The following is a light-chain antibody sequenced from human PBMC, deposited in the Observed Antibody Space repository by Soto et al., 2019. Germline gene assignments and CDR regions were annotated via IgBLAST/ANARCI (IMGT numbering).Light chain of an antibody. J-gene: IGKJ1*01. CDR1: QSITSSY. Sequence: EIVLTQSPGTLSLSPGERDTHSCRASQSITSSYLAWYRQKPGQAPRLLISGTISRATGIPDRFSGSGSGTDFTLTISRLEPEDFAVYYCQQYGSPLWTFGQGTKV. V-gene: IGKV3-20*01. CDR2: GTI. CDR3: QQYGSPLWT.